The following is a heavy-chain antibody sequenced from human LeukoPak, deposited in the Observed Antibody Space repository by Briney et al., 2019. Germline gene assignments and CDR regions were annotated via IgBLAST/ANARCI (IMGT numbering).Heavy chain of an antibody. CDR3: ARDDSGWAFDL. Sequence: PGGSLRLSCAASGFTFSSYSMNWVRQAPGKGLEWVSYISSSSSAIYYADSVKGRFTISRDNAKNSLYLQMNSLRAEDTAVYYCARDDSGWAFDLWGQGTLVPVSS. D-gene: IGHD6-19*01. CDR2: ISSSSSAI. CDR1: GFTFSSYS. J-gene: IGHJ5*02. V-gene: IGHV3-48*04.